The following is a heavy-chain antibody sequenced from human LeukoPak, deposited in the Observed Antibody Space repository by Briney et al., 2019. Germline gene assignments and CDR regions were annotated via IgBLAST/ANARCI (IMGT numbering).Heavy chain of an antibody. CDR1: GFTFTTYW. CDR2: IKQDGSEK. V-gene: IGHV3-7*01. Sequence: PGGSLRLTCAASGFTFTTYWMGWVRQAPGKGLEWVAHIKQDGSEKYYVDSVKGRFTISRDNAKNSLSLQMNSLRAEDTAVYYCARPLMYYYGSETYFWFDPWGQGTLVTVSS. D-gene: IGHD3-10*01. CDR3: ARPLMYYYGSETYFWFDP. J-gene: IGHJ5*02.